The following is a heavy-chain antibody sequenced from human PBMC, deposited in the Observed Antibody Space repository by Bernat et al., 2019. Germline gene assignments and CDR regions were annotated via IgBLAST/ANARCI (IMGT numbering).Heavy chain of an antibody. D-gene: IGHD3-10*01. CDR1: RFTFSSYD. CDR2: ISSSGYDL. J-gene: IGHJ4*02. V-gene: IGHV3-21*01. Sequence: EVQLVESGGGLVKPGGSLRLSCVASRFTFSSYDMSCVRQAPGKGLEWVSSISSSGYDLYYADSVKSRFTISRDNAESSLYLQMNSLRAEETAMYYCVRGISGSFDCWGQGTLVTLAS. CDR3: VRGISGSFDC.